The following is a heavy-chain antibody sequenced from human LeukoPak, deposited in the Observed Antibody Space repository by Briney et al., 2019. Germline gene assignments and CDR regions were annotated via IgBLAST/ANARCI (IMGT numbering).Heavy chain of an antibody. D-gene: IGHD3-3*01. Sequence: ASVKVSCKASGYTFTSYDINWVRQATGQGLEWMGWMNPNSGNTGYAQKFQGRVTITRNTSISTAYMELSSLRSEDTAAYYCARGSTRRVVKNDYWGQGTLVTVSS. V-gene: IGHV1-8*03. CDR2: MNPNSGNT. J-gene: IGHJ4*02. CDR1: GYTFTSYD. CDR3: ARGSTRRVVKNDY.